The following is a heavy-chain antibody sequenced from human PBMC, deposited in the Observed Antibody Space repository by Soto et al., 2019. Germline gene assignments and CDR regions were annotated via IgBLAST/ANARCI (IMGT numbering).Heavy chain of an antibody. J-gene: IGHJ2*01. V-gene: IGHV3-33*01. CDR2: IWYDGSNK. D-gene: IGHD2-15*01. Sequence: QVQLVESGGGVVQPGRSLRLSCAASGFTFSSYGMHWVRQAPGKGLEWVAVIWYDGSNKYYADSVKGRFTISRDNSKNPPYLQMSRLGAEATAVYYRASDPRGGCGGSREWYFDLWGRGTLVTVSS. CDR3: ASDPRGGCGGSREWYFDL. CDR1: GFTFSSYG.